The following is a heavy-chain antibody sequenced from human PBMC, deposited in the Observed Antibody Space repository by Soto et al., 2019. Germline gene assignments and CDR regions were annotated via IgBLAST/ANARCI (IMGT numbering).Heavy chain of an antibody. Sequence: LGESLKISCKGSGYSFTSYWIGWVRQMPGKGLEWMGIIYPGDSDTRYSPSFQGQVTISADKPISTAYLQWSSLKASDTAMYYCARPQARIRRDGYNWEAFDIWGQGTMVTVSS. CDR3: ARPQARIRRDGYNWEAFDI. CDR2: IYPGDSDT. V-gene: IGHV5-51*01. J-gene: IGHJ3*02. D-gene: IGHD1-1*01. CDR1: GYSFTSYW.